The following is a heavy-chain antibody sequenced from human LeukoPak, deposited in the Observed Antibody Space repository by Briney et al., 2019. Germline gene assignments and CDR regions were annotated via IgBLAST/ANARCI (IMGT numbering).Heavy chain of an antibody. CDR1: GYTFTGYY. CDR3: ARDPKQSITMVRGVIISVGTYFDY. V-gene: IGHV1-2*02. D-gene: IGHD3-10*01. Sequence: GASVKVSCKASGYTFTGYYMHWVRQAPGQGLEWMGWINPNSGGTNYAQKFQGRVTMTRDTSISTAYMELSRLRSDDTAVYYCARDPKQSITMVRGVIISVGTYFDYWGQGTLVTVSS. J-gene: IGHJ4*02. CDR2: INPNSGGT.